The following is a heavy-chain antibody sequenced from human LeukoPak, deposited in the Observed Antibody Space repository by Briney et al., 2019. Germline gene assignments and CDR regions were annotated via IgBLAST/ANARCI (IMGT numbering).Heavy chain of an antibody. CDR3: ARESGSYLWRSWLNP. CDR1: GGSINSYY. D-gene: IGHD3-16*01. Sequence: PSETLSLTCTVSGGSINSYYWTWIRQPPGKGLEWIGNIYNSGNTNYNPSLKSRVTVSVDTSKNQFSLKLNSVTAADTAVYYCARESGSYLWRSWLNPWGQGTLVTVSS. J-gene: IGHJ5*02. CDR2: IYNSGNT. V-gene: IGHV4-59*01.